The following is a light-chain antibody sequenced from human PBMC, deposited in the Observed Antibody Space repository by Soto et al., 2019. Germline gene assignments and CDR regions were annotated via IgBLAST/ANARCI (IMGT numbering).Light chain of an antibody. J-gene: IGKJ2*01. CDR1: QSVSSN. CDR3: QQYNNWPPYT. V-gene: IGKV3-15*01. CDR2: GAS. Sequence: EIVMTQSPATLSVSPGERATLSCRASQSVSSNLAGYQQKPGQAPRLLLYGASTRATGIPARFSWSGSGTDFTLTISSLQSEDFAVYYCQQYNNWPPYTFGQGTKLEIK.